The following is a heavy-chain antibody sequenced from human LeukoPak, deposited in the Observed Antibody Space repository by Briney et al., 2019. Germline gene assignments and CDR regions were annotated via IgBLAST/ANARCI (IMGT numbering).Heavy chain of an antibody. D-gene: IGHD1-26*01. V-gene: IGHV3-53*01. J-gene: IGHJ4*02. CDR3: ARLIVGATYFDY. CDR2: IYSGGST. Sequence: GGSLRLSCAASGFTVSSNYMTWVRQAPGKGLEWVSVIYSGGSTYYADSVKGRFTISRDNSKSTVYLQMNSLGAEDTAVYYCARLIVGATYFDYWGQGTLVTVSS. CDR1: GFTVSSNY.